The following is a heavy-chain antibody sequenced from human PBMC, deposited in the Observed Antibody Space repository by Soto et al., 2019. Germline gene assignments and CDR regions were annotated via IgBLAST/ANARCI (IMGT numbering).Heavy chain of an antibody. CDR3: ATTYTSTGGWGWYYYYGMDV. CDR1: GYTFTSYA. V-gene: IGHV1-3*01. CDR2: INAGNGNT. D-gene: IGHD2-8*02. J-gene: IGHJ6*02. Sequence: GASVKVSCKASGYTFTSYAMHWVRQAPGQRLEWMGWINAGNGNTKYSQKFQGRVTMTEDTSTDTAYMELSSLRSEDTAVYYCATTYTSTGGWGWYYYYGMDVWGQGTTVTVSS.